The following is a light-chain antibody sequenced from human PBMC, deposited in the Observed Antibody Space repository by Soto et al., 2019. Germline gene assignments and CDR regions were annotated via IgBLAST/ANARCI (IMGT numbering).Light chain of an antibody. Sequence: QSVLTQPASVSGSPGQSITISWTGTSSDVGGYNYVSWYQQHPGKAPKLMIYEVSNRPSGVSNRFSGSKSANTASLTISGLQAEDEADYYCSSYTSSSTYVFGSGTKVTVL. CDR2: EVS. CDR1: SSDVGGYNY. V-gene: IGLV2-14*01. J-gene: IGLJ1*01. CDR3: SSYTSSSTYV.